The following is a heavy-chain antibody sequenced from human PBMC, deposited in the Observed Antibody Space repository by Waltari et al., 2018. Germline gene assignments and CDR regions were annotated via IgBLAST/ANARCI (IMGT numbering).Heavy chain of an antibody. CDR3: ARGADL. J-gene: IGHJ1*01. V-gene: IGHV3-74*01. D-gene: IGHD3-3*01. CDR1: GFTLSGTW. Sequence: EVQLVESGGGLVQPGGSLRLSCAASGFTLSGTWLHWVRQVPGKGLVWVLRFMCCGNTINYADFGEGRFTIFRDTAKNTLFSEMDRLGAEGTGGYFCARGADLRGQGILVTV. CDR2: FMCCGNTI.